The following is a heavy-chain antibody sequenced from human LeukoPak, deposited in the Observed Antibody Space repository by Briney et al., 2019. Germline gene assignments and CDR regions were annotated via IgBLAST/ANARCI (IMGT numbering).Heavy chain of an antibody. CDR1: SDSISSSY. CDR2: IYYSGST. CDR3: ARGYCSSTICFQYFHH. D-gene: IGHD2-2*01. V-gene: IGHV4-59*01. Sequence: PSETLSLTCTVSSDSISSSYWSWIRQPPGKGLEWIGYIYYSGSTNYNPSLKSRVAISVDTSKNQFPLKLNSVTAADTAVYYCARGYCSSTICFQYFHHWGQGTLVTVSS. J-gene: IGHJ1*01.